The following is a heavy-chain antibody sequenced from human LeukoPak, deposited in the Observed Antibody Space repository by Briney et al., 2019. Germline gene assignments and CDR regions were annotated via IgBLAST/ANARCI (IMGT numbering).Heavy chain of an antibody. Sequence: SETLSLTCTVSGGFIISYYWSWLRQTPGKGLEWIAYIHSSGSTNYNPSLKSRVTISVDTSKNHFSLKVTSMTAADTGIYYCSRSLPGAVGAADLWGQGTLVTVSS. CDR1: GGFIISYY. V-gene: IGHV4-59*01. CDR3: SRSLPGAVGAADL. J-gene: IGHJ5*02. D-gene: IGHD6-13*01. CDR2: IHSSGST.